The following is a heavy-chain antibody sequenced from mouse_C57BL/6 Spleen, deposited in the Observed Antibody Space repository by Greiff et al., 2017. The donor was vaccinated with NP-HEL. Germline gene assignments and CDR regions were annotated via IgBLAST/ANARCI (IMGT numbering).Heavy chain of an antibody. Sequence: QVQLKQSGAELVRPGASVTLSCKASGYTFTDYEMHWVKQTPVHGLEWIGAIDPETGGTAYTQKFQGKAILTADKSSSTAYMELRSLTSEDSAVYYCTRYPLYYYGSSPFDDWGQGTTLTVSS. CDR3: TRYPLYYYGSSPFDD. CDR2: IDPETGGT. CDR1: GYTFTDYE. V-gene: IGHV1-15*01. D-gene: IGHD1-1*01. J-gene: IGHJ2*01.